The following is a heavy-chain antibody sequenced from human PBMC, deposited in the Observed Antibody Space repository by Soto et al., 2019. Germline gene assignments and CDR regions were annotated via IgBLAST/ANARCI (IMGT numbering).Heavy chain of an antibody. CDR3: ARDGGQLEDYFDY. CDR1: GFMFSRHW. J-gene: IGHJ4*02. CDR2: LNEDGSDI. D-gene: IGHD6-6*01. V-gene: IGHV3-7*01. Sequence: GSLRLSCDTSGFMFSRHWMTWARQAPGKGLEWVANLNEDGSDIYYVDSVKGRFTISRDNAKNSLYLQMSSLRVEDTAVYYCARDGGQLEDYFDYWGQGTTVTVSS.